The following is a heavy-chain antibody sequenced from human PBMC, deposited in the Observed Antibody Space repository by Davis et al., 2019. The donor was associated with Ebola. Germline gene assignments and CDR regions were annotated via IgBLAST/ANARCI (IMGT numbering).Heavy chain of an antibody. CDR2: INPHNGNT. CDR1: GYTFTNYG. D-gene: IGHD1-1*01. CDR3: ARAQFPTTSDH. V-gene: IGHV1-18*04. Sequence: ASVKVSCKASGYTFTNYGITWVRQAPGQGLEWMGWINPHNGNTNYAQNVQGRVIMTSDTATTTAYLEVGSLRSGDTAVYYCARAQFPTTSDHWGQGILVTVSS. J-gene: IGHJ4*02.